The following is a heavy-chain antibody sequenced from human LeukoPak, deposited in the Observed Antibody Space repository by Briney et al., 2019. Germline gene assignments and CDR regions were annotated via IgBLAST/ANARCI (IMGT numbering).Heavy chain of an antibody. CDR1: GFTFSSYE. CDR2: ISSSSSYI. Sequence: GGSLRLSCAASGFTFSSYEMNWVRQAPGKGLEWVSSISSSSSYIYYADSVKGRFTISRDNAKNSLYLQMNSLRAEDTAVYYCARHVVALGFDYWGQGTLVTVSS. CDR3: ARHVVALGFDY. J-gene: IGHJ4*02. D-gene: IGHD3-22*01. V-gene: IGHV3-21*01.